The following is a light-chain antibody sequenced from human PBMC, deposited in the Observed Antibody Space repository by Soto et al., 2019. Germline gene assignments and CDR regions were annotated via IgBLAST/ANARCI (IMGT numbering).Light chain of an antibody. CDR1: QSVSSSY. CDR3: QYYGNSPKLT. J-gene: IGKJ4*01. Sequence: EVVLTQSPGTLSLSPGERATLSCRASQSVSSSYLAWYQQKPGQAPRLLIYGASSRATGFPDRFSGTGSGTDVTLPISRLQPEDFAVYYCQYYGNSPKLTFGGGTKVEIK. V-gene: IGKV3-20*01. CDR2: GAS.